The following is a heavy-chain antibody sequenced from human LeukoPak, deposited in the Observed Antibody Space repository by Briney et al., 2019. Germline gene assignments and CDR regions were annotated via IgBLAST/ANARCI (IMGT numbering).Heavy chain of an antibody. D-gene: IGHD6-19*01. V-gene: IGHV4-39*07. CDR1: GGSISSSSYY. CDR2: IYYSGST. J-gene: IGHJ3*02. Sequence: NPSETLSLTCNVSGGSISSSSYYWGWIRQPPGKGLEWIGSIYYSGSTYYSPSLKSRVTISVDTSKNQFSLKLSSVTAADTAVYYCARVRRGAVAGNAFDIWGQGTMVTVSS. CDR3: ARVRRGAVAGNAFDI.